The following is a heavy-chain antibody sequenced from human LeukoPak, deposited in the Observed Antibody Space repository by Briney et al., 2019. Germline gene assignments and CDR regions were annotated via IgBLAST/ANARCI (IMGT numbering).Heavy chain of an antibody. D-gene: IGHD2-2*01. CDR2: INSDGSST. CDR3: ARGYCSSTSCYYGFDY. Sequence: PGGSLRLSCAASGFTFSSYAMSWVRQAPGKGLVWVSRINSDGSSTSYADSVKGRFTISRDNAKNTLYLQMNSLRAEDTAVYYCARGYCSSTSCYYGFDYWGQGTLVTVSS. CDR1: GFTFSSYA. V-gene: IGHV3-74*01. J-gene: IGHJ4*02.